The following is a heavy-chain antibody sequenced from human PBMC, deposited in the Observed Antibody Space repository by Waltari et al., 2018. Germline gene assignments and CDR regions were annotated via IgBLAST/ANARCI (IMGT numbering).Heavy chain of an antibody. CDR2: ISYNERNI. CDR3: ARDYCDRTNCHGMDV. J-gene: IGHJ6*02. D-gene: IGHD3-22*01. V-gene: IGHV3-30*04. CDR1: EFTFSSYA. Sequence: GSVVQPGRSLRLSCAASEFTFSSYAMHWVRQAPGKGLEWVAVISYNERNIYYVDSVKGRFTISRDNSQKMLYLQMNSLRAEDTAMYYCARDYCDRTNCHGMDVWGRGTTVTVSS.